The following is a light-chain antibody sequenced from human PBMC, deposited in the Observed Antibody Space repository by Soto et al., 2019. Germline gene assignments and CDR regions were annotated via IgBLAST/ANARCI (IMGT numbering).Light chain of an antibody. Sequence: EIVMTQTPLSLSVTPGQPASISCKSSQSLLHSDGKTYLYWYLQRPGQPPHLLIYEVSIRLSGVXDXFSGSGSGTDFTLEISRVEAEDVGVYYCMQSIQFPLTFGGGTKVEIK. CDR1: QSLLHSDGKTY. J-gene: IGKJ4*01. V-gene: IGKV2D-29*01. CDR3: MQSIQFPLT. CDR2: EVS.